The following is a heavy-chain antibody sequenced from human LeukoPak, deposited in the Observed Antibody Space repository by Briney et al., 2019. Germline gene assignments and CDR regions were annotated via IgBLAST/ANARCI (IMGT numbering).Heavy chain of an antibody. V-gene: IGHV4-4*07. D-gene: IGHD6-13*01. CDR2: IETSGNT. J-gene: IGHJ2*01. Sequence: SETLSLTCTVSGGSISSYYWSWIRQPAGKGLEWIGRIETSGNTNYKPSLKSRVTMSVDTSKNKFSLKLSSETAAETAVYYCARVSSSWYQDWYFDLWGRGTLVTVSS. CDR1: GGSISSYY. CDR3: ARVSSSWYQDWYFDL.